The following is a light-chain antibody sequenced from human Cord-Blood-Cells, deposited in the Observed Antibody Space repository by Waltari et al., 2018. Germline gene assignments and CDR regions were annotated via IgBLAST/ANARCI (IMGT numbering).Light chain of an antibody. CDR1: KLGDKY. Sequence: SYELTQPPSVSVSPGQTASITCSGDKLGDKYACWYQQKPRQSPVLVIYQDIKRPSGIPERFSGSNSGNTATLTSRGTQAMDEADYYCQAWDSSTVVFGGGTMLTVL. J-gene: IGLJ2*01. CDR3: QAWDSSTVV. CDR2: QDI. V-gene: IGLV3-1*01.